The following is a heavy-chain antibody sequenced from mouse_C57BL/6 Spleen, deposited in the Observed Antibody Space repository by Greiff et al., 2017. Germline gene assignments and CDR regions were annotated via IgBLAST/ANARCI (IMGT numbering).Heavy chain of an antibody. D-gene: IGHD2-4*01. Sequence: QVQLQQSGAELVRPGASVTLSCKASGYTFTDYEMHWVKQTPVHGLEWIGAIDPETGGTAYNQKFKGKAILTADKSSSTAYMELRSLTSEDSAVYYCTRCDYDVYWYFDVWGTGTTVTVAS. CDR2: IDPETGGT. CDR3: TRCDYDVYWYFDV. V-gene: IGHV1-15*01. J-gene: IGHJ1*03. CDR1: GYTFTDYE.